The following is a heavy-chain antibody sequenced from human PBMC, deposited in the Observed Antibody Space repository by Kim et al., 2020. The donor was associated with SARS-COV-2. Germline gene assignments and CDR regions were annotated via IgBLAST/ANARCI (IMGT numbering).Heavy chain of an antibody. D-gene: IGHD6-6*01. V-gene: IGHV3-23*01. CDR3: AKGVYSSSSVFDY. Sequence: ADAGKGRFTISRDNSKNTLYLQMNSLRAEDTAVYYCAKGVYSSSSVFDYWGQGTLVTVSS. J-gene: IGHJ4*02.